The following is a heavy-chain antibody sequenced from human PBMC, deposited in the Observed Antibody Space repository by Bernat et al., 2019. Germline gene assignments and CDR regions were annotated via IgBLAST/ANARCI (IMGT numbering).Heavy chain of an antibody. CDR1: GFTFSSYA. J-gene: IGHJ4*02. CDR2: ISYDGSNK. V-gene: IGHV3-30-3*01. D-gene: IGHD6-19*01. Sequence: QVQLLESGGGVVQPGRSLRLSRAASGFTFSSYAMHWVRRAPGKGLVWVGVISYDGSNKNYADSVKGRFTISRDNSKNTLYLQMNSVVAEDTTVYYCAREAVKFFDYWGQGTLVTVSS. CDR3: AREAVKFFDY.